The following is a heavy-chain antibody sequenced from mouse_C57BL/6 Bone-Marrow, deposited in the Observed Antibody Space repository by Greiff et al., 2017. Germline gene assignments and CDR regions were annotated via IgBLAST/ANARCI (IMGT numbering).Heavy chain of an antibody. D-gene: IGHD2-4*01. CDR3: VREKDSYYDYDRGAMDY. Sequence: DVQLVESGGGLVQPKGTLELPFAASGFPLNTYAMPLVPQAPRKGLELVARIRSKSSNYATYYADSVKDRFTISRDDSQSMLYLQMNNLKTEDTAMYYCVREKDSYYDYDRGAMDYWGQGTSVTVSS. CDR1: GFPLNTYA. CDR2: IRSKSSNYAT. J-gene: IGHJ4*01. V-gene: IGHV10-3*01.